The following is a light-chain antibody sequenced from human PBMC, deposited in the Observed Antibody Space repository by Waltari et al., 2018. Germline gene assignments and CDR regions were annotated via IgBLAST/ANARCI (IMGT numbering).Light chain of an antibody. Sequence: DIVLTQSPGTLSLSPGERATLSCRASQSVSSSYLAWYQQKPGQAPRLLIYGASSRATGIPDRFSGSGSGTDFTLTISRLEPEDFAVYHCQQYGRSPWTFGQGTKVEIK. V-gene: IGKV3-20*01. CDR2: GAS. CDR3: QQYGRSPWT. CDR1: QSVSSSY. J-gene: IGKJ1*01.